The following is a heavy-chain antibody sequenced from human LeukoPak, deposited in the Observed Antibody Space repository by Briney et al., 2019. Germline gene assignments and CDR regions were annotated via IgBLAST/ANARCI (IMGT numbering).Heavy chain of an antibody. CDR3: ARGRIAYYYMDV. Sequence: SETLSLTCTVAGGSISSYYWSWIRQPPGKGLEWIGYFYYSGSTNYNPSLKSRATIAVDTSKNHFSLKLSSVTAADTAVYYCARGRIAYYYMDVWGKGTTVTISS. V-gene: IGHV4-59*01. D-gene: IGHD2-15*01. CDR1: GGSISSYY. CDR2: FYYSGST. J-gene: IGHJ6*03.